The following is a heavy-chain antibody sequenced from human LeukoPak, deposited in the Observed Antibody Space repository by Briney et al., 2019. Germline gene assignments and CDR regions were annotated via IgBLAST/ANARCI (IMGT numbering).Heavy chain of an antibody. CDR2: ISGSGGST. CDR3: AKVGDRYCSGGSCQANFDY. D-gene: IGHD2-15*01. J-gene: IGHJ4*02. V-gene: IGHV3-23*01. CDR1: GFTFSRYS. Sequence: GGSLRLSCAASGFTFSRYSMSWVRQAPGKGLEWVSAISGSGGSTYYADSVKGRFTISRDNSKNTLYLQMNSLRAEDTAVYYCAKVGDRYCSGGSCQANFDYWGQGTLVTVSS.